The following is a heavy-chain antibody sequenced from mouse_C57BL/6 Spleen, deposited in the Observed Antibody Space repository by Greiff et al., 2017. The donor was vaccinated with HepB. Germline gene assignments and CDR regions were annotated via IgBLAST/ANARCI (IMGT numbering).Heavy chain of an antibody. V-gene: IGHV1-76*01. CDR3: ARWMRDYDGGFAY. J-gene: IGHJ3*01. D-gene: IGHD2-4*01. Sequence: VQLKESGAELVRPGASVKLSCKASGYTFTDYYINWVKQRPGQGLEWIARIYPGSGNTYYNEKFKGKATLTAEKSSSTAYMQLSSLTSEDSAVYFCARWMRDYDGGFAYWGQGTLVTVSA. CDR2: IYPGSGNT. CDR1: GYTFTDYY.